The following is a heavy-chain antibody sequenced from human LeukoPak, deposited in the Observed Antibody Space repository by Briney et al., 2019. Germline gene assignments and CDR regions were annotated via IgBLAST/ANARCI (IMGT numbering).Heavy chain of an antibody. Sequence: PGRSLRLSCAASGFIFSSYGMHWVRQAPGKGLEWVAVISYDGSNEYYADSVKGRFTISRDNSKNTLYLQMNSLRAEDTAVYYCAKDLWFGEVDAFDIWGQGTMVTVSS. J-gene: IGHJ3*02. D-gene: IGHD3-10*01. CDR3: AKDLWFGEVDAFDI. V-gene: IGHV3-30*18. CDR2: ISYDGSNE. CDR1: GFIFSSYG.